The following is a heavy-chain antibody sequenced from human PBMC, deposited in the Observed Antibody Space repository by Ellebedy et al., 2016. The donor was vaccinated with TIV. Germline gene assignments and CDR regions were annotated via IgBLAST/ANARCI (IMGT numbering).Heavy chain of an antibody. V-gene: IGHV2-70*11. J-gene: IGHJ4*02. D-gene: IGHD6-6*01. CDR3: ARGIAARNSFDY. CDR1: GFSLSTSGMC. CDR2: IDWDDNK. Sequence: SGPTLVKPTQTLTLTCTFSGFSLSTSGMCVSWIRRPPGKALEWLARIDWDDNKHYSTSLKTRLTISKDTSKNQVVLTMTNMDPVDTATYYCARGIAARNSFDYWGQGTLVTVSS.